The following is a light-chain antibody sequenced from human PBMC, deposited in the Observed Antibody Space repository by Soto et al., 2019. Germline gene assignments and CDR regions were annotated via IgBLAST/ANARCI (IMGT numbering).Light chain of an antibody. Sequence: DSQMTQSPSPPFATVRDRVTITFRASQSIGVWVAWYQQKPGTAPKLLIYKTSTLDSGVPLRFSGSGSGTEFTLTISSLQPDDFATYYCQQYINYFRTFGQGTKV. CDR3: QQYINYFRT. CDR2: KTS. CDR1: QSIGVW. J-gene: IGKJ1*01. V-gene: IGKV1-5*03.